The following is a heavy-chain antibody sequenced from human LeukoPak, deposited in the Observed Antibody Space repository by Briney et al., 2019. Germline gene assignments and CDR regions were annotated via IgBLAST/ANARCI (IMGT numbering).Heavy chain of an antibody. Sequence: PGGSLRLSCAASGFTFSSYSMNWVRQAPGKGLEWVSSISSSSSYIYYADSVKGRFTISRDNAKNSLYLQMISLRAEDTAVYYCARDRYGRPMGYYFDYWGQGTLVTVSS. D-gene: IGHD3-9*01. V-gene: IGHV3-21*01. CDR2: ISSSSSYI. CDR1: GFTFSSYS. J-gene: IGHJ4*02. CDR3: ARDRYGRPMGYYFDY.